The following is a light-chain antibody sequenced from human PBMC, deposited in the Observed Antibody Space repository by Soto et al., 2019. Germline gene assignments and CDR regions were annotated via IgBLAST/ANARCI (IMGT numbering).Light chain of an antibody. CDR3: SSYTSSRTLV. V-gene: IGLV2-14*03. CDR2: GVF. CDR1: SSDVGGYDY. J-gene: IGLJ3*02. Sequence: QSALTQPASVSGSPGQSITISCTGTSSDVGGYDYVAWYQRHPGKAPKLMIYGVFNRPSGVSHRFSGSKSGNTASLTISGLQAEDEADYYCSSYTSSRTLVFGGGTKLTVL.